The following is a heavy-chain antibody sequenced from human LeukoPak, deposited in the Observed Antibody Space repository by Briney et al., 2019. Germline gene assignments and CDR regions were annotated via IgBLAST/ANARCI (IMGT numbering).Heavy chain of an antibody. Sequence: GGSLRLSCAASGFTFSSYSMSWVRQAPGKGLEWVSSISSSSSYIYYADSVKGRFTISRDNAKNSLYLQMNSLRAEDTAVYYCARVFYGSGSYPSDYWGQGTLVTVSS. CDR1: GFTFSSYS. CDR2: ISSSSSYI. CDR3: ARVFYGSGSYPSDY. D-gene: IGHD3-10*01. V-gene: IGHV3-21*01. J-gene: IGHJ4*02.